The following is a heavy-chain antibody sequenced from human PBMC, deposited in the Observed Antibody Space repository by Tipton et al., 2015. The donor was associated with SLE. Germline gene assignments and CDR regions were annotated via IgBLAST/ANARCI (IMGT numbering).Heavy chain of an antibody. J-gene: IGHJ2*01. Sequence: TLSLTCAVSGYSISSGYYWGWIRQPPGKGLEWIGSIYHSGSTHYNPSLKSRVTISVDTSKNQFSRKLSSVTAADTAVYYCARRGIAVAGIHWYFDLWGRGTLVTVSS. CDR3: ARRGIAVAGIHWYFDL. CDR1: GYSISSGYY. D-gene: IGHD6-19*01. V-gene: IGHV4-38-2*01. CDR2: IYHSGST.